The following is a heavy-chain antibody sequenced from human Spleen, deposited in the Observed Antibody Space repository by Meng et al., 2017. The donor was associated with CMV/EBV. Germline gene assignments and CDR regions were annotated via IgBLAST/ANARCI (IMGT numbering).Heavy chain of an antibody. D-gene: IGHD4-11*01. V-gene: IGHV1-2*02. CDR3: ARDNSAKWFDP. CDR2: INPKSGGT. Sequence: CNASGHTLTDYYMHWVRQTPGQGLEWMGWINPKSGGTDYAQKFQGRVTLTRDTSITTAYMDLSSLRSDDTAMYYCARDNSAKWFDPWGQGTLVTVSS. J-gene: IGHJ5*02. CDR1: GHTLTDYY.